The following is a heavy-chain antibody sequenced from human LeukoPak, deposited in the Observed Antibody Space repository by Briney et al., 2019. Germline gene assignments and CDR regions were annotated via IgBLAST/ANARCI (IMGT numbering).Heavy chain of an antibody. V-gene: IGHV3-23*01. Sequence: GGSLRLSCAASGFTFSSYAMSWVRQAPGKGLEWVSAISGSGGSTYYADSVKGRFTISRDNSKNTLYLQMNSLRAEDTAIYYCAKGYCSGGSCAFDYWGQGTLVTVSS. J-gene: IGHJ4*02. CDR2: ISGSGGST. CDR1: GFTFSSYA. D-gene: IGHD2-15*01. CDR3: AKGYCSGGSCAFDY.